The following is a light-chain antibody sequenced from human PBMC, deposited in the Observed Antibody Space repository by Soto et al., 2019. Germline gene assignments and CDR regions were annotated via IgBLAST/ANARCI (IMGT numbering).Light chain of an antibody. V-gene: IGKV1-27*01. CDR2: ATS. J-gene: IGKJ4*01. CDR1: QCIAPY. CDR3: QKYNSAPLT. Sequence: DVQMTQYPSSLSASVGDRVTITCRASQCIAPYLAWFQQKPGKVPRLLIYATSTLQSGVPSRFSGSGSGTDFTLIISSLQPEDVATYYCQKYNSAPLTFGGGTKVDI.